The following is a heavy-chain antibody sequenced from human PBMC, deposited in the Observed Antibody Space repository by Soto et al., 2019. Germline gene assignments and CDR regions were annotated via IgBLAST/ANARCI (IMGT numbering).Heavy chain of an antibody. CDR3: ARDRATVTNYVGQDYGMDV. Sequence: PGGSLRLSCAASGFTFSAYNMNWVRQAPGKGLEWVAYISSGGTTIYYADSVKGRFTFPRDNAQNSLYLQMNSLRDEDTAVYYCARDRATVTNYVGQDYGMDVWGQGTTVTVYS. CDR1: GFTFSAYN. CDR2: ISSGGTTI. D-gene: IGHD4-17*01. V-gene: IGHV3-48*02. J-gene: IGHJ6*02.